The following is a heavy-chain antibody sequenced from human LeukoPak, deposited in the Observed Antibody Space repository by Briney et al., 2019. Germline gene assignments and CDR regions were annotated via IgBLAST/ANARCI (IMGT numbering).Heavy chain of an antibody. J-gene: IGHJ4*02. D-gene: IGHD2/OR15-2a*01. Sequence: GASVKVFYKASGYTFTSYAMHWVRQAPGQRREWMGWINAGNGNTKYSQKFQGRVTITRDTSASTAYMELSSLRSEDTAVYYCARQPERSLLGRNYFDYWGQGTLVTVSS. CDR3: ARQPERSLLGRNYFDY. V-gene: IGHV1-3*01. CDR2: INAGNGNT. CDR1: GYTFTSYA.